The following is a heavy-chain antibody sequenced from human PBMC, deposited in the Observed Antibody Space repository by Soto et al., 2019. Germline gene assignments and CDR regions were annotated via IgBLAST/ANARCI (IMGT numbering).Heavy chain of an antibody. V-gene: IGHV3-30-3*01. CDR2: ISYDGSNK. CDR3: ARAPGGWYDYYFDY. Sequence: QVQLVESGGGVVQPGWSLRLSCAASGFTFSSYAMHWVRQAPGKGLEWVAVISYDGSNKYYADSVKGRFTISRDNSKNTLYLQMNSLRAEDTAVYYCARAPGGWYDYYFDYWGQGTLVTVSS. D-gene: IGHD6-19*01. J-gene: IGHJ4*02. CDR1: GFTFSSYA.